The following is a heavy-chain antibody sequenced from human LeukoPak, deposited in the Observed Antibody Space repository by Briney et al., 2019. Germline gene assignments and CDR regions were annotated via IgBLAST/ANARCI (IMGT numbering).Heavy chain of an antibody. CDR1: GFTFSSYS. V-gene: IGHV3-48*02. Sequence: XGSLRLSCAASGFTFSSYSMNWVRQAPGKGLEWVSHITASGTAMFYADSVKGRFTISRDNAKNSLYLQMNSLRDEDTAVYYCASSGSYRFDYWGQGTLVTVSS. J-gene: IGHJ4*02. CDR2: ITASGTAM. CDR3: ASSGSYRFDY. D-gene: IGHD1-26*01.